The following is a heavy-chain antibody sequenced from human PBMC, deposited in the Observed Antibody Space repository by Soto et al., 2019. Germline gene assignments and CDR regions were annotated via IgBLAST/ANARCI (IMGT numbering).Heavy chain of an antibody. CDR3: ARVGHITNYGMAV. CDR2: SIPFFGTS. J-gene: IGHJ6*02. V-gene: IGHV1-69*01. D-gene: IGHD1-26*01. Sequence: QVQLVQSGAEVKKPGSSVKVSCGASGGTFSSYPINWVRQAPGQGLEWMGGSIPFFGTSNYAQKFQGRVTITADESTSTAYMELRSLRSEDTAVYYCARVGHITNYGMAVWGQGTTVTVSS. CDR1: GGTFSSYP.